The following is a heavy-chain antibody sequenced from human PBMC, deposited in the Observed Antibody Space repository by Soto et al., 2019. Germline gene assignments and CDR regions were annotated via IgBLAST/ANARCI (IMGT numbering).Heavy chain of an antibody. V-gene: IGHV4-59*01. CDR3: AREEDCSSTSCSYDY. CDR2: IYYSGST. CDR1: GGSISSYY. D-gene: IGHD2-2*01. Sequence: SGTLSLTCTVSGGSISSYYWSWIRQPPGKGLEWIGYIYYSGSTNYNPSLKSRVTISVDTSKNQFSLKLSSVTAADTAVYYRAREEDCSSTSCSYDYWGQGTLVTVSS. J-gene: IGHJ4*02.